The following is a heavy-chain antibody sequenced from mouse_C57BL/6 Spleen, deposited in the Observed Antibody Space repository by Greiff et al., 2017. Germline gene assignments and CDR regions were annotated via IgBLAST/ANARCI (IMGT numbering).Heavy chain of an antibody. Sequence: QVQLQQPGAELVKPGASVKVSCKASGYTFTSYWMHWVKQRPGQGLEWIGRIHPSDSDTNYNQKFKGKATVTVDKSSSTAYMQLSSLTSEDSAVYYCAIQLTGSWFAYWGQGTLVTVSA. CDR3: AIQLTGSWFAY. V-gene: IGHV1-74*01. CDR1: GYTFTSYW. CDR2: IHPSDSDT. J-gene: IGHJ3*01. D-gene: IGHD4-1*01.